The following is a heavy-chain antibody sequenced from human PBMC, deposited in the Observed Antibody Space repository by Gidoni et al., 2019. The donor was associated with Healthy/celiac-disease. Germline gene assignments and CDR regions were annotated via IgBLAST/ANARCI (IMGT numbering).Heavy chain of an antibody. CDR1: GFTFSSYS. V-gene: IGHV3-21*01. J-gene: IGHJ3*02. Sequence: EVQLVESGGGLVKPGGSLRPSCAASGFTFSSYSMNWVRQAPGKGLDWVTSISSSSSYIYDADSVKGRFTISRDNAKNSLYLQMNSLRAEDTAVYYCARRRRAIAAAGTPALLEEPHDAFDIWGQGTMVTVSS. CDR3: ARRRRAIAAAGTPALLEEPHDAFDI. CDR2: ISSSSSYI. D-gene: IGHD6-13*01.